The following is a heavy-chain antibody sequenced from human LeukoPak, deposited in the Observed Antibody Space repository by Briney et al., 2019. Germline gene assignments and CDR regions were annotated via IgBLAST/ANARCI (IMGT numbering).Heavy chain of an antibody. D-gene: IGHD3-22*01. CDR1: GFTFSSYG. CDR3: AKDQGSYYYDSSGLSI. Sequence: GGSLRLSCAASGFTFSSYGMHWVRQAPGKGLEWVAVISYDGSNKYYADSVKGRFTISRDNSKNTLYLQMNSLRAEDTAVYYCAKDQGSYYYDSSGLSIWGQGTLVTVSS. CDR2: ISYDGSNK. J-gene: IGHJ4*02. V-gene: IGHV3-30*18.